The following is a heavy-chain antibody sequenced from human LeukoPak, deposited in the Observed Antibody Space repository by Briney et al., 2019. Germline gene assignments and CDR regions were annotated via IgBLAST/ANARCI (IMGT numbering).Heavy chain of an antibody. CDR2: INHSGST. J-gene: IGHJ4*02. Sequence: SETLSLTCAVYGGSFSGYYWSWIRQPPGKGLEWIGEINHSGSTNYNPSLKSRVTISVDTSKNQFSLKLSSVTAADTAVYYCARGGYSYGHQDRFDYWGQGTLVTVSS. CDR1: GGSFSGYY. CDR3: ARGGYSYGHQDRFDY. D-gene: IGHD5-18*01. V-gene: IGHV4-34*01.